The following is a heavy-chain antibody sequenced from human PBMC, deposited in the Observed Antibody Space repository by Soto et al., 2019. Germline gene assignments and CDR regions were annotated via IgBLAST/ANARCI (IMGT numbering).Heavy chain of an antibody. CDR3: ARGRGGRGDY. V-gene: IGHV1-69*02. CDR1: GGTFSSYT. Sequence: QVQLVQSGAEVKKPGSSVKVSCKASGGTFSSYTINWVRQAPGQGLEWMGMIIPIIGIANYAQKFQDRVTITRDKSTSTAYMGLSGPRSEYSAVYDCARGRGGRGDYWGQGTLVTVSS. D-gene: IGHD3-10*01. J-gene: IGHJ4*02. CDR2: IIPIIGIA.